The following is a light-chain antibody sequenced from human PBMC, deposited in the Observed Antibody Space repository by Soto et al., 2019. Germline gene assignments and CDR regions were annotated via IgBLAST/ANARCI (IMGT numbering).Light chain of an antibody. J-gene: IGKJ4*01. Sequence: DIQMTQSPSTLSASVGDRVTITCRASRTINSWLAWYQQKPGKAPNLLIYKASSLESGVPSRFSGSGSGTEFTLTISSLQPDDFATFYCQQYHDSPVTLGGGTKVEIK. CDR1: RTINSW. CDR2: KAS. V-gene: IGKV1-5*03. CDR3: QQYHDSPVT.